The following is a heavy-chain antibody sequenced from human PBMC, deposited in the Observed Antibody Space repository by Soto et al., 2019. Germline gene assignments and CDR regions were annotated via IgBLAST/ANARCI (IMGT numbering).Heavy chain of an antibody. J-gene: IGHJ4*02. D-gene: IGHD3-16*01. CDR1: GGSISSGGYY. CDR3: ARARRGERLGESPSFDY. Sequence: ASDTLSLTCTVSGGSISSGGYYWSWIRQHPGKGLEWIGYIYYSGSTYYNPSLKSRVTISVDTSKNQFSLKLSSVTAADTAVYYCARARRGERLGESPSFDYWGQGTLVTVSS. V-gene: IGHV4-31*03. CDR2: IYYSGST.